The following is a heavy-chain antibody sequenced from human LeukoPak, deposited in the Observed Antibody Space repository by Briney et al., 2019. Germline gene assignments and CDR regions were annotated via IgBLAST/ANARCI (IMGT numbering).Heavy chain of an antibody. J-gene: IGHJ3*02. D-gene: IGHD2-21*02. CDR3: AKDTTAFYGAGGAFDI. CDR1: GFIFDDYA. Sequence: PGGSLRLSCAASGFIFDDYAIHWVRQPPGKGLEWVSGISWNSGSTGYADSVKGRFTISRDNAKNSLYLQMNRLGPEDTALYYCAKDTTAFYGAGGAFDIWGQGTMVTVS. V-gene: IGHV3-9*01. CDR2: ISWNSGST.